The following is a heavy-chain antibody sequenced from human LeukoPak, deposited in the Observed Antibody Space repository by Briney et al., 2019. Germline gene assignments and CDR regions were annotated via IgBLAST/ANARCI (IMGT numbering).Heavy chain of an antibody. CDR3: ARYMGYYDSSGYLTRAYFDY. CDR2: INPNSGGT. Sequence: ASVKVSCKASGYTFTGYYMHWVRQAPGQGLEWMGWINPNSGGTNYAQKFQGRVTMTRDTSISTAYMELSRLRSDDTAAYYCARYMGYYDSSGYLTRAYFDYWGQGTLVTVSS. V-gene: IGHV1-2*02. J-gene: IGHJ4*02. D-gene: IGHD3-22*01. CDR1: GYTFTGYY.